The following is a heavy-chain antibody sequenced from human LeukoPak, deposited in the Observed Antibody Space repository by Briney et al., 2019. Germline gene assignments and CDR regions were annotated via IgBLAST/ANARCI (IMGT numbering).Heavy chain of an antibody. J-gene: IGHJ4*02. CDR3: ARPETRSGWYYFDY. Sequence: GESLKISCKVSGYSFTSYWIAWVRQMPGKGLEWMGIIYPGDSDIRYSPSFQGLVTISADKSISTAYLQWSSLKASDTAMYYCARPETRSGWYYFDYWGQGTLVTVSS. CDR2: IYPGDSDI. V-gene: IGHV5-51*01. CDR1: GYSFTSYW. D-gene: IGHD6-19*01.